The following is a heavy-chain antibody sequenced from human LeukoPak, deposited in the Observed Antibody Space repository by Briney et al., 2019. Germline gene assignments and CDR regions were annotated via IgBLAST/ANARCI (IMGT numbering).Heavy chain of an antibody. Sequence: GGSLRLSCAGSGFTFSSYWMSWIRQAPGKGPEWVANIKQDGREKHYVDSVKGRFTISRDNAKSSLYLQMNSLRAEDTAVYYCTRDEAAATNWGQGTLVTVSP. J-gene: IGHJ4*02. CDR3: TRDEAAATN. D-gene: IGHD6-13*01. CDR2: IKQDGREK. V-gene: IGHV3-7*01. CDR1: GFTFSSYW.